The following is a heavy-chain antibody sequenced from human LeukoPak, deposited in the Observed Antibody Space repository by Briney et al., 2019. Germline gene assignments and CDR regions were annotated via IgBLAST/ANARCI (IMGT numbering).Heavy chain of an antibody. V-gene: IGHV3-23*01. D-gene: IGHD3-16*01. CDR3: AKTFYDYVWGSGRHPPPYYFDF. CDR2: ISGSDGST. CDR1: GFTFSSYA. Sequence: GGSLRLSCAASGFTFSSYAMSWVRQAPGKGLEWVSTISGSDGSTYYADSVKGRFTISRDNSKNTLDLQMNSLRAEDTAVYYCAKTFYDYVWGSGRHPPPYYFDFWGQGTLVTVSS. J-gene: IGHJ4*02.